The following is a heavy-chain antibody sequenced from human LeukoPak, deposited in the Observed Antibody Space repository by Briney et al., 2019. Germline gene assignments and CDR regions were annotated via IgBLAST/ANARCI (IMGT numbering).Heavy chain of an antibody. J-gene: IGHJ3*02. Sequence: GRSLRLSCAASGFTFDDYAMHWVRQAPGKGLEWVSGISWNSGSIGYADSVKGRFTISRDNAKNSLYLQMNSLRAEDTALYYCAKSAEEFLDAFDIWGQGTMVTVSS. CDR2: ISWNSGSI. CDR1: GFTFDDYA. V-gene: IGHV3-9*01. D-gene: IGHD3-10*01. CDR3: AKSAEEFLDAFDI.